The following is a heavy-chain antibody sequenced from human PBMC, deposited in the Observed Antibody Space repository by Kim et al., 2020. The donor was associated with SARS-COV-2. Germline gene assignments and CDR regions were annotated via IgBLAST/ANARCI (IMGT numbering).Heavy chain of an antibody. CDR2: IWYDGSNK. V-gene: IGHV3-33*06. D-gene: IGHD3-16*02. CDR1: GFTFSSYG. CDR3: AKDRTITFGGVIVPFDY. J-gene: IGHJ4*02. Sequence: GGSLRLSCAASGFTFSSYGMHWVRQAPGKGLEWVAVIWYDGSNKYYADSVKGRFTISRDNSKNTLYLQMNSLRAEDTAVYYCAKDRTITFGGVIVPFDYWGQGTLVTVSS.